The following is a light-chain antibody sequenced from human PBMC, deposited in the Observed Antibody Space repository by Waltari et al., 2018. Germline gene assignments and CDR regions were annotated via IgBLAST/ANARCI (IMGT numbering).Light chain of an antibody. CDR3: QQRSNWPPS. CDR2: DAS. V-gene: IGKV3-11*01. J-gene: IGKJ4*01. Sequence: EIALTQSPATLSLSPGERATLSCRANQSVYIYLAWYQHKPGQAPRLLIYDASDRATGIPARFSGSGSGTDFTLTISSLEPEDFAVDYCQQRSNWPPSFGGGTKVEIK. CDR1: QSVYIY.